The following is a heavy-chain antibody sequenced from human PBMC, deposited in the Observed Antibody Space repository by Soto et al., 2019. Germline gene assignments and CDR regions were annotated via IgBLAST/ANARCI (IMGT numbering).Heavy chain of an antibody. CDR3: AREQVLRGQSSFKYYYYYGMDV. D-gene: IGHD3-10*01. J-gene: IGHJ6*02. V-gene: IGHV1-69*13. CDR1: GGTFSSYA. CDR2: IIPIFGTA. Sequence: GASVKVSCKASGGTFSSYAISWVRQAPGQGLEWMGGIIPIFGTANYAQKFQGRVTITADESTSTAYMELSRLRSEDTALYYCAREQVLRGQSSFKYYYYYGMDVWGQGTTVPVSS.